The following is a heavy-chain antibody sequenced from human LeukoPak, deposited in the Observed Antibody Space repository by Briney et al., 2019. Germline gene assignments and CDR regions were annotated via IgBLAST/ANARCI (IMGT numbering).Heavy chain of an antibody. D-gene: IGHD3-22*01. Sequence: PSETLSLTCTVSGYSISSGYYWAWIRQPPGKGLDWIGSIYHSGRTDYNPSLKSRVTISVDTSKNQFSLQLNSVTAADTAVYYCARGRRSVHITMIVVVLDYWSQGTLVTVSS. J-gene: IGHJ4*02. CDR2: IYHSGRT. CDR1: GYSISSGYY. CDR3: ARGRRSVHITMIVVVLDY. V-gene: IGHV4-38-2*02.